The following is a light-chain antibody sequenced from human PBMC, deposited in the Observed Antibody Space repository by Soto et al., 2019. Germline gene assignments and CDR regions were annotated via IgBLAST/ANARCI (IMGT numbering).Light chain of an antibody. CDR2: GAS. Sequence: EIVLTQSPGTLSLSPGERATLSCRASQSVSSSYLAWYQKKPGQAPRLLIYGASSRATGIPDRFSGSGSGTDFTLTISRLEPEDFAVYYCQQYGGSPGCTFGQGTKLEIK. CDR3: QQYGGSPGCT. V-gene: IGKV3-20*01. CDR1: QSVSSSY. J-gene: IGKJ2*02.